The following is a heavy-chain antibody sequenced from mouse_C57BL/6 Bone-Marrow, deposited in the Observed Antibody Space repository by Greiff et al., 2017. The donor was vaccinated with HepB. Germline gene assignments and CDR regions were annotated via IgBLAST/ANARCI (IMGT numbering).Heavy chain of an antibody. CDR2: IDPDDGDT. Sequence: EVQLQESGAELVRPGASVKLSCTASGFTFNDYYMHWVKQRPEQGLEWMGRIDPDDGDTNYAPKFQGKATMTADTSSNTAYLQLSSLTSEATAVYYYTTTRWPHFDCWGKGTTLTVAS. J-gene: IGHJ2*01. V-gene: IGHV14-1*01. CDR3: TTTRWPHFDC. D-gene: IGHD2-3*01. CDR1: GFTFNDYY.